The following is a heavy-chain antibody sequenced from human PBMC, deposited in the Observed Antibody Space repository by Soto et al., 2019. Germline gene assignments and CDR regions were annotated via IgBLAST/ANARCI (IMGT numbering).Heavy chain of an antibody. CDR1: GFTFNSYS. V-gene: IGHV3-21*01. CDR3: ARGRPTAYSYYGMDV. Sequence: PGGSLRLSCAASGFTFNSYSMNWVRQAPGKGLEWVSSISSSSTFIYDADSVKGRFSISRDNAKNSLFLQMNSLRAEDTAVYFCARGRPTAYSYYGMDVWGQGTTVTVSS. J-gene: IGHJ6*02. CDR2: ISSSSTFI. D-gene: IGHD2-21*02.